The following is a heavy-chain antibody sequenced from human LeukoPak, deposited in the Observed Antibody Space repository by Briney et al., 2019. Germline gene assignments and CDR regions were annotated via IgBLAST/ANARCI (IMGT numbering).Heavy chain of an antibody. Sequence: GGSLRLSCAASGYMFSDYYMSWIRQTPEKGLEWLSYISHSGSTIYYADSVKGRFTISRDNAKNSLYLQMNSLRAEDTAVYYCARGGYSGYEPLYFWGQGTLVTVSS. CDR3: ARGGYSGYEPLYF. V-gene: IGHV3-11*04. CDR2: ISHSGSTI. J-gene: IGHJ4*02. D-gene: IGHD5-12*01. CDR1: GYMFSDYY.